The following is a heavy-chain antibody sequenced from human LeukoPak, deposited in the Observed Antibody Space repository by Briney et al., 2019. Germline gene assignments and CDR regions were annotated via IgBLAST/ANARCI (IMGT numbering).Heavy chain of an antibody. CDR2: ILSTGTT. V-gene: IGHV3-23*01. CDR3: ATVKYDYGDPVGWFDP. D-gene: IGHD4-17*01. CDR1: GFPFSASA. Sequence: GGSPRLSCAASGFPFSASAMTWVRQAPGKGLEWVSHILSTGTTYYADSVRGRFTISRDNSKNTLYLLMTSLRADDPAVYYCATVKYDYGDPVGWFDPWGQGTLVTVSS. J-gene: IGHJ5*02.